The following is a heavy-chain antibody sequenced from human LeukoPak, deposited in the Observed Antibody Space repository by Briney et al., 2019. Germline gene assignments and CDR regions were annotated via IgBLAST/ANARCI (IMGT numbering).Heavy chain of an antibody. V-gene: IGHV1-2*02. J-gene: IGHJ4*02. Sequence: EASVKGSCKASGYSFTGYFIYWVRQAPGQGLQWMGWMNPDSGVTDYAQNFQGRVTMTRDTSISTAYLELSSLRSDDTAAYYCARDLRGLGDYFDYWGQGTLVIVSS. CDR1: GYSFTGYF. D-gene: IGHD3-16*01. CDR2: MNPDSGVT. CDR3: ARDLRGLGDYFDY.